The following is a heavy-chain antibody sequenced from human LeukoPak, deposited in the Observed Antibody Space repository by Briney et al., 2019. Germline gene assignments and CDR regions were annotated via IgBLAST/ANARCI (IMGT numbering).Heavy chain of an antibody. CDR2: IYYGENT. J-gene: IGHJ6*03. CDR1: GGSISSGPYY. CDR3: ARVREDLRTDIVSAHDQKNYYYYYYMDV. V-gene: IGHV4-39*07. Sequence: SETLSLTCTVSGGSISSGPYYWGWIRQPPGKGLEWNGNIYYGENTYKNPSLKSRATISIDTSKNQFSLKLSSVTTADRAVYYCARVREDLRTDIVSAHDQKNYYYYYYMDVCGKGTTVTISS. D-gene: IGHD5/OR15-5a*01.